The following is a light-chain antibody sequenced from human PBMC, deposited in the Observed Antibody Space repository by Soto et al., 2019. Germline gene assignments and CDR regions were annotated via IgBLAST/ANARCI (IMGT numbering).Light chain of an antibody. Sequence: CALTQPAYAYGAAGESVTISCTGTSSDVGGYNYVSWYQQHPGKAPKLMIYEVSKRPSGVPDRFSGSKSGNTASLTVSGLQAEDEADYYCSSYAGSNNYVFGTGTKVTVL. V-gene: IGLV2-8*01. CDR3: SSYAGSNNYV. CDR1: SSDVGGYNY. CDR2: EVS. J-gene: IGLJ1*01.